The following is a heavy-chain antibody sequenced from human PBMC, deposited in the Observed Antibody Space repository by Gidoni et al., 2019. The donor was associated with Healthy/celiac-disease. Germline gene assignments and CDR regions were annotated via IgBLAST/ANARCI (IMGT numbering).Heavy chain of an antibody. CDR1: GFTFSSDA. D-gene: IGHD2-2*01. CDR2: ISGSGGST. V-gene: IGHV3-23*01. J-gene: IGHJ4*02. CDR3: AKDWLGYCSSTSCHPFDY. Sequence: EVQLLESGGGLVQPGGSLRLSCAASGFTFSSDAMSWVRQAPGKGLEGVSAISGSGGSTYYADSVKGRFTISRDNSKNTLYLQMNSLRAEDTAVYYCAKDWLGYCSSTSCHPFDYWGQGTLVTVSS.